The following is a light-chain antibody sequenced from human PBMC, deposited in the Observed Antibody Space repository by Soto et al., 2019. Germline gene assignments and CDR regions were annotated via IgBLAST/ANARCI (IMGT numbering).Light chain of an antibody. J-gene: IGKJ1*01. V-gene: IGKV3-15*01. Sequence: EIVLTHSPATLSVSPLQRRTLXPGASQSVNINLAWYQQKPGQAPRLLIYGASIRATGIPARFSGSGSGTEFTLTISSLQSEDIAVYYCQQYNYWPRTFGQGTKVDIK. CDR1: QSVNIN. CDR2: GAS. CDR3: QQYNYWPRT.